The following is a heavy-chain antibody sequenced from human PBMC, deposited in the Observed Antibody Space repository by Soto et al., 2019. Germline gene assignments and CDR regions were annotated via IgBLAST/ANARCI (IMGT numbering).Heavy chain of an antibody. V-gene: IGHV3-30-3*01. D-gene: IGHD2-15*01. CDR2: ISYDGNNK. CDR3: ARAGCDGGSCYTLVGLRYGMDV. CDR1: GFILSTYA. Sequence: QVQLVESGGGVVQPGMSLRLSCAASGFILSTYAMYWVRQAPGKGLEWVAVISYDGNNKYYADSVKGRFTISRDNSKNTLYLQMNSLRAEDTAVYYCARAGCDGGSCYTLVGLRYGMDVWGQGTTVTVSS. J-gene: IGHJ6*02.